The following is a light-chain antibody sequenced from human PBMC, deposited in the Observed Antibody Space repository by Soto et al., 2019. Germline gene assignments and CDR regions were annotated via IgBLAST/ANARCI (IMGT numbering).Light chain of an antibody. V-gene: IGKV3-20*01. J-gene: IGKJ5*01. CDR2: GAS. CDR3: QQYSKWPIT. Sequence: IVLTQSPGTLSLSPGERATLSCRASQSVSNNYLAWYQQKPGQAPRLLIYGASNRATGIPDRFSGSGSGTEFSLTISSLQSEDFAVYYCQQYSKWPITFGQGTRLEIK. CDR1: QSVSNNY.